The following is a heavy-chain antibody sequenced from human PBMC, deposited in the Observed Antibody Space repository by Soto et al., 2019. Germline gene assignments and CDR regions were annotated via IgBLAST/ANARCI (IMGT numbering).Heavy chain of an antibody. CDR3: AREGYHRSGYFT. D-gene: IGHD3-22*01. Sequence: ASVKVSCKASGYTFPNHGLSWVRQAPGQGLEWMGWISGDNANPAYAQKFQGRVTMTTDTSTNTAYMELRSLRSDDTAVYYRAREGYHRSGYFTWGQGALVTVSS. J-gene: IGHJ4*02. CDR1: GYTFPNHG. CDR2: ISGDNANP. V-gene: IGHV1-18*04.